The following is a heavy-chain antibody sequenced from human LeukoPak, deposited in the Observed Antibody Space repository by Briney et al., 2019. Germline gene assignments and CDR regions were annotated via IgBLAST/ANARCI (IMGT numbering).Heavy chain of an antibody. CDR1: GFTLSSYW. Sequence: GTLRLSCAASGFTLSSYWMHWVRQAPGKGLVWVSRMNSDGSSTTYADSVKGRFTISRDNSKNTLYLQMNSLRVDDTAVYYCAKGRADAYTFDYWGQGTLVTISS. V-gene: IGHV3-74*01. J-gene: IGHJ4*02. CDR3: AKGRADAYTFDY. D-gene: IGHD5-24*01. CDR2: MNSDGSST.